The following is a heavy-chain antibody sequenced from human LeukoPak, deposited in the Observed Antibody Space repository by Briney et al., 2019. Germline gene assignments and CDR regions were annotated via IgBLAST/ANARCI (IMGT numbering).Heavy chain of an antibody. CDR2: IYYSGST. CDR1: GDSISSSSYY. CDR3: AGRLSTLSYWYFDL. D-gene: IGHD5/OR15-5a*01. J-gene: IGHJ2*01. V-gene: IGHV4-39*01. Sequence: SETLSLTCTVSGDSISSSSYYWGWIRQPPGQGLEWIGSIYYSGSTYYNPSLKSRITISGDTSKNQFSLKLSSVTAADTAVYYCAGRLSTLSYWYFDLWGRSTLVTVSS.